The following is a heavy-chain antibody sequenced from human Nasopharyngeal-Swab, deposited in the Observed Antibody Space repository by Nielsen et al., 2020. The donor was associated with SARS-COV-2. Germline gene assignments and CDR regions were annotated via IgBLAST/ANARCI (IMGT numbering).Heavy chain of an antibody. CDR1: GFTFSSYS. J-gene: IGHJ4*02. D-gene: IGHD1-26*01. Sequence: GGSLRLSCAASGFTFSSYSMNWVRQAPGKGLEWVSSISSSSSYIYYADSMKGRFTISRDNAKNSLYLQMNSLRAEDTAVYYCARGGPSGSYYDYWGQGTLVTVSS. CDR2: ISSSSSYI. CDR3: ARGGPSGSYYDY. V-gene: IGHV3-21*01.